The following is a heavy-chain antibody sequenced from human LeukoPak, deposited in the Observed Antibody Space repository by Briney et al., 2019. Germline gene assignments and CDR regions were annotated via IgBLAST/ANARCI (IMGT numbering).Heavy chain of an antibody. CDR2: IYSSGST. Sequence: SQTLSLTCTVSGGSISSYYWSWMRQPAGKGLEWIGRIYSSGSTKYNPSLKSRVTMSVDTSKNQFSLKLSSVTAADTAVYYCARDKTGDYGDLNWFDPWGQGTLVTVSS. V-gene: IGHV4-4*07. CDR3: ARDKTGDYGDLNWFDP. D-gene: IGHD4-17*01. J-gene: IGHJ5*02. CDR1: GGSISSYY.